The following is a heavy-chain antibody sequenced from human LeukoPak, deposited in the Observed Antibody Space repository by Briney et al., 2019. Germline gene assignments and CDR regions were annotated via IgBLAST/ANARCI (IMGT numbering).Heavy chain of an antibody. Sequence: GGSLRLSCTVSGFTVSSNSMSWVRQAPGKGLEWVSDINWNDGRTGYADSVKGRFTISRDNAKNSLYLQMNSLRAEDTALYYCARDLWSGSYSIDAFDLWGHGTVVTVSS. J-gene: IGHJ3*01. CDR1: GFTVSSNS. CDR2: INWNDGRT. V-gene: IGHV3-20*04. D-gene: IGHD3-3*01. CDR3: ARDLWSGSYSIDAFDL.